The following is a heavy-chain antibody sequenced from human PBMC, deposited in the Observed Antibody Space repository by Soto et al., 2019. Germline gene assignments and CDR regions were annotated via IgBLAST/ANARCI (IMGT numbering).Heavy chain of an antibody. CDR2: MYYSGST. Sequence: QVQLQESGPGLVKPSQTLSLTCTVSGGSISSGGYYWSWIRQHPGKGLEWIGYMYYSGSTYYNPSLKSRIAISVDTSKNQFSLKLGSVTAADTAVYYCARSGLEDVFDYWGQGTLVTVSS. V-gene: IGHV4-31*03. D-gene: IGHD1-1*01. CDR3: ARSGLEDVFDY. CDR1: GGSISSGGYY. J-gene: IGHJ4*02.